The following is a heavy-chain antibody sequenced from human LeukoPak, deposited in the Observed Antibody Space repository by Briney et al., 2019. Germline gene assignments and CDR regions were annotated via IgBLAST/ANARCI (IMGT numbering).Heavy chain of an antibody. J-gene: IGHJ4*02. CDR2: IYYSGST. CDR3: ATHSSSYSYFDY. V-gene: IGHV4-30-4*01. Sequence: SETLSLTCTVSGGSISSGDYYWSWIRQPPGKGLEWIGYIYYSGSTYYNPSLKSRITMSVDTSKNQFSLKLSSVTAADTAVYYCATHSSSYSYFDYWGQGTLVTVSS. CDR1: GGSISSGDYY. D-gene: IGHD3-22*01.